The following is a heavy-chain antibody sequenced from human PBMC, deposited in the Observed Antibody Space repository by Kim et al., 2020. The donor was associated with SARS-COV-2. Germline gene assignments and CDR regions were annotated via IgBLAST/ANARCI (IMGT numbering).Heavy chain of an antibody. CDR3: ARERSVGELGRFDP. Sequence: SPNFQRRVTLTNDTSATTAYMELSSLRSADTAVYYCARERSVGELGRFDPWGQGTLVTVSS. D-gene: IGHD3-10*01. V-gene: IGHV1-3*01. J-gene: IGHJ5*02.